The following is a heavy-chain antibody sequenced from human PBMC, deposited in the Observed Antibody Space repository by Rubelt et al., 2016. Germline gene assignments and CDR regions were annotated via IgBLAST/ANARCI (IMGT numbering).Heavy chain of an antibody. CDR3: ARECRATVVGACDY. V-gene: IGHV1-18*01. CDR2: ISAYNGNT. Sequence: QVQQVQSGSELKEPGASVKVSCKASGYIFTSYGFTWVRQAPGQGLEWMGWISAYNGNTNYAQKLQGRVTMTTDTSTSIADMGGGGLRSDGTAVYYGARECRATVVGACDYWGQGTLVTVSS. J-gene: IGHJ4*02. CDR1: GYIFTSYG. D-gene: IGHD4-23*01.